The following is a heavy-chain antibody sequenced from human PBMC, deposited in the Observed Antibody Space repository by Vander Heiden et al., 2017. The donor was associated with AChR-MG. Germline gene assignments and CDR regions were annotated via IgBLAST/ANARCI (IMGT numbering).Heavy chain of an antibody. CDR1: GFPLSTSGVG. Sequence: QITLKESGPTLVKPTQTLTLTCTFSGFPLSTSGVGLGWIRQPPGKALEWLALIYWGDDKRYSPSLKSRLTITKDTSKDQVVLTRTNMDPGDTAPYYCANSFSGSDIIVYYYHVFDIWGQGTMVTVSS. J-gene: IGHJ3*02. CDR3: ANSFSGSDIIVYYYHVFDI. D-gene: IGHD3-22*01. V-gene: IGHV2-5*02. CDR2: IYWGDDK.